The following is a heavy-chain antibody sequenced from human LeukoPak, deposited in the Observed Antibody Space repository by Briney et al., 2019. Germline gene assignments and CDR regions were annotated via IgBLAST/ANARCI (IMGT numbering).Heavy chain of an antibody. J-gene: IGHJ4*02. Sequence: GGSLRLSCAASGFTFSRYAMSWVRQAPGKGLEWVSGASASGGLTYYADSLKGRFTISRDNSNNTLYLQMNSLRAEDTAIYYCAKDEGRYAYFDVWGQGILVTVSS. CDR3: AKDEGRYAYFDV. D-gene: IGHD2-8*01. V-gene: IGHV3-23*01. CDR2: ASASGGLT. CDR1: GFTFSRYA.